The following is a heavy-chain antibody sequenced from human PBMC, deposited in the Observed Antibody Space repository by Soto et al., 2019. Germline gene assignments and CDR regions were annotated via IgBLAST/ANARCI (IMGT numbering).Heavy chain of an antibody. CDR2: INPSGGST. J-gene: IGHJ6*02. CDR1: GYTFTSYY. CDR3: ARDVSGSNSAYYSYGMEV. Sequence: ASVKVSCKASGYTFTSYYMHWVRQAPGQGLEWMGIINPSGGSTSYAQKFQGRVTMTRDTSTSTVYMELSSLRSEDTAVYYFARDVSGSNSAYYSYGMEVWGQGTTVTVSS. D-gene: IGHD1-26*01. V-gene: IGHV1-46*01.